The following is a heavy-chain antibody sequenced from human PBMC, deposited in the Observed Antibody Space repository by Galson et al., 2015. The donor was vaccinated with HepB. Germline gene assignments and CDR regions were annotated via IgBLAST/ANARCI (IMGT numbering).Heavy chain of an antibody. D-gene: IGHD2-15*01. CDR1: KFSLRTAGVG. J-gene: IGHJ4*02. CDR2: IYWDDDT. V-gene: IGHV2-5*02. CDR3: APSTIGSAFDY. Sequence: PALVKPTQTLTLTCTFSKFSLRTAGVGVGWVRQPPGKALEWLGIIYWDDDTRYSPSLKSRVTITKDTSKNQVVLTMTNMDPVDTATYYCAPSTIGSAFDYWGQGTLVTVSS.